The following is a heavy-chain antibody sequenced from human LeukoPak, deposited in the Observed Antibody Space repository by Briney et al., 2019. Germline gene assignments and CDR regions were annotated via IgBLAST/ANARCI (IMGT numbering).Heavy chain of an antibody. J-gene: IGHJ4*02. CDR2: INHSGST. D-gene: IGHD2-2*01. V-gene: IGHV4-34*01. CDR3: ARAVTRRYCSSTSCRRFDY. Sequence: SETLSLTCAVYGGSFSGYYWSWLRQPPGKGLEWIGEINHSGSTNYNPSLKSRVTISVDTSKNQFSLKLSSVTAADTAVYYCARAVTRRYCSSTSCRRFDYWGQGTLVTVSS. CDR1: GGSFSGYY.